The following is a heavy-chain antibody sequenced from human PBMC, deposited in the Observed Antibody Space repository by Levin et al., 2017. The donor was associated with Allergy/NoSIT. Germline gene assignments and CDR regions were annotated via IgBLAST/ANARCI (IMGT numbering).Heavy chain of an antibody. Sequence: GGSLRLSCAVSGFTFSDYYMSWIRQAPGTGLEWVSYISSSGSTKYYADSVKGRFTISRDNARNSLYLQMTSLRAEDTAVYFCARDTDYQDSRDYLGPSFESWGQGTLVSVSS. CDR1: GFTFSDYY. D-gene: IGHD3-22*01. CDR3: ARDTDYQDSRDYLGPSFES. V-gene: IGHV3-11*01. CDR2: ISSSGSTK. J-gene: IGHJ4*02.